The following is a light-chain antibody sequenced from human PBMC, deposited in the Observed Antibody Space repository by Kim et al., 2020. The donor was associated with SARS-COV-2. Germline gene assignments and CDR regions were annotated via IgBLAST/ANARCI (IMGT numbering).Light chain of an antibody. J-gene: IGLJ1*01. CDR1: SSNLEIIY. CDR3: AAWDDNLSGYV. CDR2: QHS. V-gene: IGLV1-47*01. Sequence: QLVTISCSGRSSNLEIIYVYWYQQLRETAPKRLFYQHSYRPSGVPDRFSGSTSSNSASLAISGLRSEDEADYYCAAWDDNLSGYVFGIGTKVTVL.